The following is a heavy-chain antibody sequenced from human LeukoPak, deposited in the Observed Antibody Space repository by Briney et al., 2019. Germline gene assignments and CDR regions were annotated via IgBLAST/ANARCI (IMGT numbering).Heavy chain of an antibody. V-gene: IGHV1-69*13. CDR3: TTSQTTVTTFYYYYYMDV. J-gene: IGHJ6*03. CDR1: GGTFSSYA. D-gene: IGHD4-17*01. Sequence: ASVKVSCKASGGTFSSYAISWVRQAPGQGLEWMGGIIPIFGTANYAQKFQGRVTITADESTSTAYMELSSLRSEDTAVYYCTTSQTTVTTFYYYYYMDVWGKGTTVTISS. CDR2: IIPIFGTA.